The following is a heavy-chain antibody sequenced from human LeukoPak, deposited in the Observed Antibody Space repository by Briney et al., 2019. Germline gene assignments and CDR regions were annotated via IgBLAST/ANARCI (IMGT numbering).Heavy chain of an antibody. J-gene: IGHJ4*02. CDR2: INAGNGNT. D-gene: IGHD5-18*01. Sequence: ASVKVSCKASGGTFSSYAISWVRQAPGQRLEWMGWINAGNGNTKHSQKFQGRVTITRDTSASTAYMELSSLRSEDTAVYYCARTTAMVTIFDYWGQGTLVTVSS. V-gene: IGHV1-3*01. CDR3: ARTTAMVTIFDY. CDR1: GGTFSSYA.